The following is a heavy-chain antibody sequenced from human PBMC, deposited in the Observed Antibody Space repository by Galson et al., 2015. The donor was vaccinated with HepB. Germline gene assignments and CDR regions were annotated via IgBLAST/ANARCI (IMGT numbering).Heavy chain of an antibody. CDR2: ISYDGSNT. Sequence: SLRLSCAASGFTFSSYAMHWVRQAPGKGLEWVAVISYDGSNTYYADSVKGRFTISRDNSKNTLYLQMNSLRAEDTAVYYCARDKAERYRLYYYYGMDVWGQGTTVTVSS. CDR1: GFTFSSYA. CDR3: ARDKAERYRLYYYYGMDV. D-gene: IGHD3-16*02. J-gene: IGHJ6*02. V-gene: IGHV3-30-3*01.